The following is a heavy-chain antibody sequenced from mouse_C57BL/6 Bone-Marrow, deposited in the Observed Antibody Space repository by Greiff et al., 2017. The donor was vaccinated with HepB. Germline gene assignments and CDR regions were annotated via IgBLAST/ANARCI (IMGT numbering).Heavy chain of an antibody. Sequence: QVQLQQPGAELVKPGASVKMSCKASGYTFTSYWITWVKQRPGQGLEWIGDIYPGSGSTNYNEKFKSKATLTVDTSSSTAYMQLSSLTSEDSAVYYCARYGGSSYGFAYWGQETLVTVSA. CDR2: IYPGSGST. CDR1: GYTFTSYW. CDR3: ARYGGSSYGFAY. J-gene: IGHJ3*01. V-gene: IGHV1-55*01. D-gene: IGHD1-1*01.